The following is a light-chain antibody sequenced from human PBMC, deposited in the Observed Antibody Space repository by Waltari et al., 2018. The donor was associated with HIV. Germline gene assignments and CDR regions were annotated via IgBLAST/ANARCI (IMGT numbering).Light chain of an antibody. CDR3: SSFTTSNSLL. Sequence: QSALTQPASVSGSPGQSLPVSCTGTSSDVGAYTYVSWYQQTPGTAPKLVIYEVSNRPSGISYRFSGSKSGNTASLTISGLQTEDEGDYYCSSFTTSNSLLFGGGTKVTVL. V-gene: IGLV2-14*01. CDR1: SSDVGAYTY. J-gene: IGLJ2*01. CDR2: EVS.